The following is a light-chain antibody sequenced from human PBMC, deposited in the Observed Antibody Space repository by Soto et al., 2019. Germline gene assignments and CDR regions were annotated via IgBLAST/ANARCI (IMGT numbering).Light chain of an antibody. Sequence: QSVLTQPPSVSGAPGQRVTISCTGSSSNIGAGYDVHWYQQLPGTAPKLLIYGNSTRPSGVPDRFSGSKSGTSASLAITGLRANDEANNYSPSFDSTLGVYVFGTGTKLTVL. CDR2: GNS. J-gene: IGLJ1*01. CDR3: PSFDSTLGVYV. V-gene: IGLV1-40*01. CDR1: SSNIGAGYD.